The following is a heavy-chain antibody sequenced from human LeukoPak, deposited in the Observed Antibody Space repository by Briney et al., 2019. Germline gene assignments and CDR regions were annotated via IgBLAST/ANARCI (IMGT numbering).Heavy chain of an antibody. D-gene: IGHD6-19*01. CDR1: GFTLSSYS. J-gene: IGHJ4*02. Sequence: PGGSLRLSSATSGFTLSSYSMNWVRQAPGKGLEWISYISSGSTTIYYADSVKGRFTISRDNAKNSLYLQMNSLRDEDTAVYYCARDVEQWLVRVYYFDYWGQGTLVTVSS. CDR3: ARDVEQWLVRVYYFDY. V-gene: IGHV3-48*02. CDR2: ISSGSTTI.